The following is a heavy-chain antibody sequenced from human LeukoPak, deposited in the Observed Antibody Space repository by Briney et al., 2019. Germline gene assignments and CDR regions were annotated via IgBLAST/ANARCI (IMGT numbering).Heavy chain of an antibody. D-gene: IGHD6-13*01. V-gene: IGHV4-30-4*01. J-gene: IGHJ4*02. CDR2: IYYSGST. CDR3: ARWYSSSWYEDY. Sequence: WIGYIYYSGSTYYNPSLKSRVTISVDTSKNQFSLKLSSVTAADTAVYYCARWYSSSWYEDYWGQGTLVTVSS.